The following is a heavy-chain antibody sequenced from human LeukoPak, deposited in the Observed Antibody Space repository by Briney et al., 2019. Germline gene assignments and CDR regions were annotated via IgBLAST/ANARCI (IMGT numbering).Heavy chain of an antibody. CDR3: ASGYSSSWYDWFDP. CDR1: GGSISSYY. J-gene: IGHJ5*02. V-gene: IGHV4-59*01. CDR2: IYYSGST. Sequence: PSETLSLTCTVSGGSISSYYWSWIRQPPGKGLEWIGYIYYSGSTNYNPSLKSRVTISVDTSKNQFSLKLSSVTAADTAVYYCASGYSSSWYDWFDPWGQGTLVTVSS. D-gene: IGHD6-13*01.